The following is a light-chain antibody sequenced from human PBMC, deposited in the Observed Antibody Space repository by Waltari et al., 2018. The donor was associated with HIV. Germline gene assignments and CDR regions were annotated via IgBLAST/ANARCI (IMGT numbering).Light chain of an antibody. J-gene: IGKJ1*01. Sequence: EIVMTQSPATLSVSPGERVTLSCRASQSVSGNLAWYQQKPGQAPRLLSYGASTRASSIPARFSGSGSGTEFTLTIGSLQSEDFAVYYCQQYNNWRTFGQGTKVEIK. CDR2: GAS. CDR1: QSVSGN. CDR3: QQYNNWRT. V-gene: IGKV3-15*01.